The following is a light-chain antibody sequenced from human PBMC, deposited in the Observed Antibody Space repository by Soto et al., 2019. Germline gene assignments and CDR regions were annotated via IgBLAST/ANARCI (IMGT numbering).Light chain of an antibody. Sequence: QSVLTQPASVSGSPGQSITISCTGTSSDVGGYNYVSWYQQHPGKAPKLMIYDVSNRPSGVSNRFSGSKSGNTASLTISGLQAEDDADYYCSSYTSSSTLDVVFGGGPKLTVL. J-gene: IGLJ2*01. CDR3: SSYTSSSTLDVV. CDR1: SSDVGGYNY. V-gene: IGLV2-14*01. CDR2: DVS.